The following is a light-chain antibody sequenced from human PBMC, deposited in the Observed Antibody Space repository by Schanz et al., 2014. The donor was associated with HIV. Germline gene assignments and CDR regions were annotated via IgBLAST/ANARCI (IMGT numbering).Light chain of an antibody. CDR1: SSDVGDVNF. J-gene: IGLJ3*02. CDR2: DFS. CDR3: SSYTTTNTWL. V-gene: IGLV2-14*03. Sequence: QSALTQPTSVSGSPGQSITISCTVASSDVGDVNFLSWYQQHPGKAPKLMIYDFSDRPSGISSRFSGSKSGNTASLTISALQAEDEADYYCSSYTTTNTWLFGGGTKLTVL.